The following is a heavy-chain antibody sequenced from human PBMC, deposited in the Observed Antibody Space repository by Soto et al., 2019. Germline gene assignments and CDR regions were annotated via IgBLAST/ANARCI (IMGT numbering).Heavy chain of an antibody. CDR2: IDPGSGSA. J-gene: IGHJ4*02. V-gene: IGHV1-3*01. CDR1: GYTLRNYA. D-gene: IGHD2-8*01. CDR3: TRDLNGGNPFDY. Sequence: QVQLVQSGAEVKKPGASVRVSCKPSGYTLRNYAIHWVRQAAGQSLEWLAWIDPGSGSATYSQKVQGRITVTRDISGTTFYMDLTSLTSEDTAAYFCTRDLNGGNPFDYWGQGALVTVSS.